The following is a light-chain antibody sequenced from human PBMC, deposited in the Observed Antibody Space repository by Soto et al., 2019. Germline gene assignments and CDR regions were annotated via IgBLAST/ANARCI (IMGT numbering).Light chain of an antibody. CDR1: QSVSSSY. J-gene: IGKJ4*01. CDR3: QQYGGPLT. CDR2: VAS. Sequence: EIVLTQSPGTLSLSPGERATLSCRASQSVSSSYLAWYQQKPGQAPRLLIYVASSRAAGIPDRVSGSGSGTDFTLTSSRLETEDYAVDDGQQYGGPLTVGGGTKVEIK. V-gene: IGKV3-20*01.